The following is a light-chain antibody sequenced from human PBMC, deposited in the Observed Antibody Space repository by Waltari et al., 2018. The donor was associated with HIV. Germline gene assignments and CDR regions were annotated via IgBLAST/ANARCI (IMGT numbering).Light chain of an antibody. CDR1: QSVSGN. CDR2: GAS. J-gene: IGKJ1*01. Sequence: EIVMTQSPATLSASPGESATLSCSASQSVSGNVGWYQQKAGQATRLIIYGASSRATGIPARFSGSGSETEFTLTISSLQYEDFAVYHCHQYNDWWTFGQGTKVEI. V-gene: IGKV3-15*01. CDR3: HQYNDWWT.